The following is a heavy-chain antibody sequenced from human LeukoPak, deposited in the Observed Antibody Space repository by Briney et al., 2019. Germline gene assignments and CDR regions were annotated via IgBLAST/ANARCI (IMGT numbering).Heavy chain of an antibody. J-gene: IGHJ5*02. CDR1: GYTFTSYG. CDR2: ISPYNGNT. CDR3: ARGGLGYCSGGSCPSNWFDP. Sequence: GASVKVSCKASGYTFTSYGLSWVRQAPGQGLEWMGWISPYNGNTNYAQKLQGRVTMTTDTSTSTAYMDLRSLRSDDTAVYYCARGGLGYCSGGSCPSNWFDPWGQGTLVTVSS. V-gene: IGHV1-18*01. D-gene: IGHD2-15*01.